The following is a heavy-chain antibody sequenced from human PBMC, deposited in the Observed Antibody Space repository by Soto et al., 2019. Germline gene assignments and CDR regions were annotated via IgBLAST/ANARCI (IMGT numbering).Heavy chain of an antibody. CDR2: IKGDESTT. D-gene: IGHD3-16*01. Sequence: EVQLVESGGGLVQPGGSLRLSCAASGFTFSTYWMHWVRQAPGEGLVWVSRIKGDESTTNYADSVKGRFTVSRDNARNTLYLQINSLRPEDTAIYYCARGGLYDYYQDNWGQGTLVTVSS. CDR3: ARGGLYDYYQDN. CDR1: GFTFSTYW. V-gene: IGHV3-74*01. J-gene: IGHJ4*02.